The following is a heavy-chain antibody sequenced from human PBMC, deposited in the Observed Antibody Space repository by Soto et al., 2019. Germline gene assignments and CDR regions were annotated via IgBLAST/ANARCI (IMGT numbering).Heavy chain of an antibody. D-gene: IGHD1-26*01. Sequence: QVQLVESGGGVVQPGRSLRLSCAASGFTFSSYGMHWVRQAPGKGLEWVAVISYDGSNKYYADSVKGRFTISRDNSKNTLYLQMNSLRAEDTAVYYCAKTRELQDDDAFDIWGQGTMVTVSS. J-gene: IGHJ3*02. CDR2: ISYDGSNK. V-gene: IGHV3-30*18. CDR3: AKTRELQDDDAFDI. CDR1: GFTFSSYG.